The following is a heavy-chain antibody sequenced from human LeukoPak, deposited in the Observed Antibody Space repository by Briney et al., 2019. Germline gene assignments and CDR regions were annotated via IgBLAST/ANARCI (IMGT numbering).Heavy chain of an antibody. V-gene: IGHV3-21*01. CDR3: ARGDNQLVGGFDY. D-gene: IGHD6-6*01. CDR1: GFTFSSYS. Sequence: GGSLRLSCAASGFTFSSYSMNWVRLAPGKGLEWVSSISSSSSYIYYADSVKGRFTISRDNAKNSLYLQMNSLRAEDTAVYYCARGDNQLVGGFDYWGQGTLVTVSS. CDR2: ISSSSSYI. J-gene: IGHJ4*02.